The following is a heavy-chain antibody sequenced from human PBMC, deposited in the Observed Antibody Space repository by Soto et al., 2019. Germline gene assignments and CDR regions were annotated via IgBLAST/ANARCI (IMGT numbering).Heavy chain of an antibody. CDR3: AKGKAYYYGSGSPMDV. Sequence: QVQLVESGGGVVQPGRSLRLSCAASGFTFSSYGMHWVRQALGKGLEWVAVISYDGSNKYYADSVKGRFTISRDNSKNTLYLQMISLRAEDTAVYYCAKGKAYYYGSGSPMDVWGQGTTVTVSS. V-gene: IGHV3-30*18. CDR1: GFTFSSYG. J-gene: IGHJ6*02. CDR2: ISYDGSNK. D-gene: IGHD3-10*01.